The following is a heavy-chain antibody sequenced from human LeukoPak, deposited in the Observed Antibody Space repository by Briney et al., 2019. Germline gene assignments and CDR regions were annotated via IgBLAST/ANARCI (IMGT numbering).Heavy chain of an antibody. J-gene: IGHJ4*02. CDR1: GYPFTNYW. V-gene: IGHV5-51*01. CDR3: ARHLVYIGPYLDY. D-gene: IGHD5-12*01. Sequence: SGESLKISCKGSGYPFTNYWIGWVRQMPGKGLEWMGIIYPGDSETRYSPSFQGQVTISADKSTSTAYLQWSSLKASDTAMYYCARHLVYIGPYLDYWGQGTLVTVSS. CDR2: IYPGDSET.